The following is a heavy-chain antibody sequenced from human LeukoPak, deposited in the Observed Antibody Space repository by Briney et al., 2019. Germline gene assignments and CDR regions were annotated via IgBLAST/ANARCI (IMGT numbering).Heavy chain of an antibody. J-gene: IGHJ5*02. V-gene: IGHV1-2*06. CDR2: INPNSGGT. CDR3: ARGIDIVVVPAAIGWFDP. CDR1: GYSFTGYY. Sequence: ASVKVSCKASGYSFTGYYMYWVRQAPGQGLEWMGRINPNSGGTNYAQKFQGRVTMTRDTSISTAYMELSRLRSDDTAVYYCARGIDIVVVPAAIGWFDPWGQGTLVTVSS. D-gene: IGHD2-2*02.